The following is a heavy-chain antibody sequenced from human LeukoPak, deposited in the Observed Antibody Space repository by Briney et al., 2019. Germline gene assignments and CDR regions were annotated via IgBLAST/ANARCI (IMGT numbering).Heavy chain of an antibody. J-gene: IGHJ4*02. D-gene: IGHD4-17*01. CDR3: ATSMRVYEYGDYGY. CDR2: FDPEDDET. CDR1: GYTLTELS. Sequence: ASVSVSCKVSGYTLTELSMHWVRQAPGKGLEWMGGFDPEDDETINALKFKGNVTMTEDTSTDTGYMELSSLRSEDTAVYYCATSMRVYEYGDYGYWGQ. V-gene: IGHV1-24*01.